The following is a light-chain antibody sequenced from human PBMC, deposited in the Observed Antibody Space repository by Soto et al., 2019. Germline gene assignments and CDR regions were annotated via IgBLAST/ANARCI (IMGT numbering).Light chain of an antibody. CDR3: QQCDSYPWT. V-gene: IGKV1-5*03. Sequence: DIQMTQSPSTLSASVGDRVIITCRASQSIDNWLAWYQQKPGKAPKVLISETSNLQSGVPSRFSGSGSGTEFTLTITSLQPDDFATYYCQQCDSYPWTFGQGTKVEI. CDR1: QSIDNW. CDR2: ETS. J-gene: IGKJ1*01.